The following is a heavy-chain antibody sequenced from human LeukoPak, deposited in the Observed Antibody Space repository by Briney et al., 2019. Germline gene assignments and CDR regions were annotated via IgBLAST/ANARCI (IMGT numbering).Heavy chain of an antibody. CDR2: ISYDGSNK. D-gene: IGHD3-10*01. J-gene: IGHJ4*02. V-gene: IGHV3-30*04. Sequence: GGPLRLSCAASGFTFSSYAMHWVRQAPGKGLEWVAVISYDGSNKYYADSVKGRFTISRDNSKNTLYLQMNSLRAEDTAVYYCARDLSPYYGSGSYYDYWGQGTLVTVSS. CDR3: ARDLSPYYGSGSYYDY. CDR1: GFTFSSYA.